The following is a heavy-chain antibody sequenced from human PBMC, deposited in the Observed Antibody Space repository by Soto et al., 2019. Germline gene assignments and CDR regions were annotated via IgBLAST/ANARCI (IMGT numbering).Heavy chain of an antibody. CDR3: ARSAGWYAIHA. D-gene: IGHD6-19*01. CDR2: VFHTGTT. J-gene: IGHJ5*02. Sequence: QVQLQESGPGLVKPSGTLSLTCAVSGDSVSSPYYWCWVRQPPGKGLEWIGEVFHTGTTSYKPSLRSRVTISMDKSINQFSLDLSSVTAADTAVYYCARSAGWYAIHAWGPGTLVIVSS. V-gene: IGHV4-4*02. CDR1: GDSVSSPYY.